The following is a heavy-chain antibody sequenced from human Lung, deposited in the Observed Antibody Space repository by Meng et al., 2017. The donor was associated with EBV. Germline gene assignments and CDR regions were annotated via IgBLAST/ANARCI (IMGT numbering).Heavy chain of an antibody. CDR1: DGSFSVNY. V-gene: IGHV4-34*01. CDR2: INHSGST. CDR3: ARVNLRAQLYHQLPYFDF. Sequence: QAPLQQWVAGLLKPSETLSLTCAVYDGSFSVNYWSWIRQPPGKGLEWIGEINHSGSTNYNPSLKSRVTISVDTSKNQFSLKLSSVTAADTAVYYCARVNLRAQLYHQLPYFDFWGQGTLVTVSS. J-gene: IGHJ4*02. D-gene: IGHD3-16*02.